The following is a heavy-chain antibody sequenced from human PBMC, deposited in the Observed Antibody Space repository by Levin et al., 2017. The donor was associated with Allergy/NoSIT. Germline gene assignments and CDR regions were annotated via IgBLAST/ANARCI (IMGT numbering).Heavy chain of an antibody. J-gene: IGHJ4*02. CDR1: GFTFSSYG. V-gene: IGHV3-33*01. D-gene: IGHD2-15*01. CDR2: IWYDGSNK. CDR3: ARGEVVVAATGVDY. Sequence: GGSLRLSCAASGFTFSSYGMHWVRQAPGKGLEWVAVIWYDGSNKYYADSVKGRFTISRDNSKNTLYLQMNSLRAEDTAVYYCARGEVVVAATGVDYWGQGTLVTVSS.